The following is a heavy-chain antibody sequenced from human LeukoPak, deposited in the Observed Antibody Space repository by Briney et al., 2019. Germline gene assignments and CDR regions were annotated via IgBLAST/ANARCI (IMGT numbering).Heavy chain of an antibody. J-gene: IGHJ4*02. CDR2: ISGSGGST. D-gene: IGHD5-18*01. V-gene: IGHV3-23*01. CDR3: AKFHREWIQLWYYFDY. CDR1: GFTFSSYA. Sequence: PGGSLRLSCAASGFTFSSYAMSWVRQAPGKGLEWVSAISGSGGSTYYADSVKGRFTISRDNSKNTLYPQMNSLRAEDTAVYYCAKFHREWIQLWYYFDYWGQGTLVTVSS.